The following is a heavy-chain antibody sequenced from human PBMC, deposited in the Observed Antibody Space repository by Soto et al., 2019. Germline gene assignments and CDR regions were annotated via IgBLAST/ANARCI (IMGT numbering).Heavy chain of an antibody. Sequence: QVQLQESGPGLVKPSQTLSLTCTVSGGSISSGGYYWSWIRQHPGKGLEWIGYIYYSGSTYYNPSRKSRXXIXVXXSKNQFSLKLSSVTAADTAVYYCARQIVVVSFFDYWGQGTLVTVSS. CDR2: IYYSGST. D-gene: IGHD3-22*01. CDR1: GGSISSGGYY. CDR3: ARQIVVVSFFDY. J-gene: IGHJ4*02. V-gene: IGHV4-31*03.